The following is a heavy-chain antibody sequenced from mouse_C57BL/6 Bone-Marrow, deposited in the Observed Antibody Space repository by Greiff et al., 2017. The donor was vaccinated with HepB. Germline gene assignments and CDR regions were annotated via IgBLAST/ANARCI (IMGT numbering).Heavy chain of an antibody. V-gene: IGHV5-9-1*02. CDR3: TRDKFTD. J-gene: IGHJ1*03. CDR1: GFTFSSYA. D-gene: IGHD3-1*01. Sequence: EVQGVESGEGLVKPGGSLKLSCAASGFTFSSYAMSWVRQTPETRLEWVAYISSGGDYIYYADTVKGRFTISRDNARNTLYLQMSSLKAEDTAMYYCTRDKFTDWGTGTTVTVSS. CDR2: ISSGGDYI.